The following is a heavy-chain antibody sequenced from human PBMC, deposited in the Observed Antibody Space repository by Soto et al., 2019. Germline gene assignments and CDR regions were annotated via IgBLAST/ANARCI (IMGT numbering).Heavy chain of an antibody. D-gene: IGHD3-9*01. CDR3: AKLAATDYDILTGYPTSFDY. CDR2: ISYDGSNK. J-gene: IGHJ4*02. Sequence: QVQLVESGGGVVQPGRSLRLSCAASGFTFSSYGMHWVRQAPGKGLEWVAVISYDGSNKYYADSVKGRFTISRDNSKNTLYLQMNSLRAEDTAVYYCAKLAATDYDILTGYPTSFDYWGQGTLVTVSS. V-gene: IGHV3-30*18. CDR1: GFTFSSYG.